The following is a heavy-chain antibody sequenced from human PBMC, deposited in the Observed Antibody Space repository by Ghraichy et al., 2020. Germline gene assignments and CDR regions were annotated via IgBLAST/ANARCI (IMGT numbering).Heavy chain of an antibody. D-gene: IGHD7-27*01. CDR1: GGSISSYY. J-gene: IGHJ6*02. V-gene: IGHV4-59*01. Sequence: SETLSLTCTVSGGSISSYYWNWIRQPPGKGLEWIGYIHFSGSTNYDPSLKSRVTMSVDVSKNQFSLKLTSVTAADTAVYYCARDRQQGMYGMDVWGQGTTVTASS. CDR2: IHFSGST. CDR3: ARDRQQGMYGMDV.